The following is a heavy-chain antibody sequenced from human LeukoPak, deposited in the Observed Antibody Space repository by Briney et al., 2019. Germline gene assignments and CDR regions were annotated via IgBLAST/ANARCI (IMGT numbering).Heavy chain of an antibody. Sequence: SETLSLTCTVSGGSISTYYWSWIRQPAGKRLEWIGCIYISGNTNYNPSPKSRVTISVDTSKNQLSLKLSSVTAADTAVYYCARARDRIAANWFDPWGQGTLVTVSS. CDR2: IYISGNT. J-gene: IGHJ5*02. CDR1: GGSISTYY. D-gene: IGHD6-13*01. CDR3: ARARDRIAANWFDP. V-gene: IGHV4-4*07.